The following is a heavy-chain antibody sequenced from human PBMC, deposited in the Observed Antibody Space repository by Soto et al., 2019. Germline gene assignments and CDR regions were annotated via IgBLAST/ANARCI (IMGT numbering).Heavy chain of an antibody. D-gene: IGHD2-2*03. J-gene: IGHJ4*02. Sequence: GASVKVSCKASGYTFTSYGISWVRQAPGQGLEWMGWISAYNGNTNYAQKLQGRVTMTTDTSTSTAYMELRSLRSDDTAVYYCARDLLDIVVVPAAREGCAYWGQGTLVTVSS. CDR3: ARDLLDIVVVPAAREGCAY. CDR2: ISAYNGNT. CDR1: GYTFTSYG. V-gene: IGHV1-18*01.